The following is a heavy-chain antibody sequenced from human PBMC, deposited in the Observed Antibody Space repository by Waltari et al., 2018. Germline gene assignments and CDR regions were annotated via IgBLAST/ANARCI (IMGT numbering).Heavy chain of an antibody. J-gene: IGHJ4*02. CDR1: GFTFSSYG. D-gene: IGHD1-26*01. Sequence: QVQLVESGGGVVQPGRSLRLSCAASGFTFSSYGMHWVRQAPGKGLEWVAVIWYDGSNKYYADSVKGRFTISRDNSKNTLYLQMNSLRAEDTAVYYCARDFELVGATGGFDYWGQGTLVTVSS. CDR3: ARDFELVGATGGFDY. V-gene: IGHV3-33*01. CDR2: IWYDGSNK.